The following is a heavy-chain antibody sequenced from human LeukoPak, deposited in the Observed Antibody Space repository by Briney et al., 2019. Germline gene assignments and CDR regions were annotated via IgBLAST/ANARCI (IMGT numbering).Heavy chain of an antibody. V-gene: IGHV1-8*01. CDR1: GYTFTSYD. CDR2: MNPNSGNT. D-gene: IGHD3-10*01. J-gene: IGHJ4*02. Sequence: ASVTVSCKASGYTFTSYDINWVRQATGQGLEWMGWMNPNSGNTGYAQKYQGRVTMTRNTSIRTAYMELSSLRSEDTAVYYCARGHGLLWFGDSQFDYWGEGTLVTVSS. CDR3: ARGHGLLWFGDSQFDY.